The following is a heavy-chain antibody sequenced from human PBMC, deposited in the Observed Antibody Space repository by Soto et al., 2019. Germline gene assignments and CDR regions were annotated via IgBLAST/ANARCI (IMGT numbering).Heavy chain of an antibody. V-gene: IGHV1-8*01. CDR2: MNPNSGNT. J-gene: IGHJ6*03. CDR1: GYTFTSYD. CDR3: ARVYPYYDFWSGYYENYYYYYMDV. Sequence: EASVKVSCKASGYTFTSYDINWVRQATGQGLEWMGWMNPNSGNTGYAQKFQGRVTMTRNTSISTAYMELSSLRSEDTAVYYCARVYPYYDFWSGYYENYYYYYMDVWGKGTTVTVSS. D-gene: IGHD3-3*01.